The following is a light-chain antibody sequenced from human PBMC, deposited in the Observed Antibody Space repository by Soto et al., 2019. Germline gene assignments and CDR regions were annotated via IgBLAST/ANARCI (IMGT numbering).Light chain of an antibody. CDR2: GAS. CDR3: QQRSVWPIT. V-gene: IGKV3-11*01. CDR1: QSVGIK. Sequence: EIVMTQSPATLSVSPGERVTLSCRASQSVGIKVTWYQQKPGQAPRLLIYGASSRATGIPDRFSGSGSGTDFTLTISGLEPEDFAVYYCQQRSVWPITFGQGTRLEI. J-gene: IGKJ5*01.